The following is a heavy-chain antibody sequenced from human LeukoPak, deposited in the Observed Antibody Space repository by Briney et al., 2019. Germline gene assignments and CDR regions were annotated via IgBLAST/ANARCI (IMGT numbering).Heavy chain of an antibody. J-gene: IGHJ4*02. V-gene: IGHV3-7*01. CDR2: IKQDGSEK. Sequence: GGSLRLSCAASGFTFSSYWMSWVRQAPGKGLEWVANIKQDGSEKYYVDSVKGRFTISRDNAKNSLYLQMNSLRAEDTAVYYCARVIEYYDSSGYYHAYFDYWGQGTLVIVSS. D-gene: IGHD3-22*01. CDR3: ARVIEYYDSSGYYHAYFDY. CDR1: GFTFSSYW.